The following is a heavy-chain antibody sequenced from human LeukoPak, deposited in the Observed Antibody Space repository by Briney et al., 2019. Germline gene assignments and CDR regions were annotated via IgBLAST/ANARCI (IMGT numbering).Heavy chain of an antibody. J-gene: IGHJ4*02. CDR3: AREAGFGEFSY. Sequence: SETLSLTCTVSGGSISSSSYYWGWIRQPPGKGLEWIGSIYYSGSTYYNPSLKSRVTISVDTSKNQFSLKLSSVTAADTAVYYCAREAGFGEFSYWGQGTLVTVSS. D-gene: IGHD3-10*01. CDR1: GGSISSSSYY. CDR2: IYYSGST. V-gene: IGHV4-39*07.